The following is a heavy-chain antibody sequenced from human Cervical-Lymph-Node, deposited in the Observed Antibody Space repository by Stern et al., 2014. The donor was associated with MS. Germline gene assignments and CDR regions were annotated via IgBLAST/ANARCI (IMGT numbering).Heavy chain of an antibody. CDR1: GYTLTSYG. Sequence: VQLVQSGAEVKKPGASVKVSCKASGYTLTSYGISLVRQAPGQGLEWMGWISAYNGKTNYAQKLQGRVTMTTDTSTSTAYMELRSLRSDDTAVYYCARERPIYGGNYYTRTFDYWGQGTLVTVSS. CDR3: ARERPIYGGNYYTRTFDY. D-gene: IGHD1-26*01. V-gene: IGHV1-18*01. CDR2: ISAYNGKT. J-gene: IGHJ4*02.